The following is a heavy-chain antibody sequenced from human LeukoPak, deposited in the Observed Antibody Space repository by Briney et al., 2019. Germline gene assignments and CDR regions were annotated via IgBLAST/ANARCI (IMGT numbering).Heavy chain of an antibody. J-gene: IGHJ6*02. CDR1: GFTFSSYS. D-gene: IGHD6-13*01. V-gene: IGHV3-21*01. CDR3: ARDESDSSSWYGSYYGMDV. CDR2: ISRSSSYK. Sequence: GGSLRLSCAASGFTFSSYSMNWVRQAPGKGLEWVSSISRSSSYKHYADSVKGRFTISRDNAKNSLYLQMNSLRAEDTAVYYCARDESDSSSWYGSYYGMDVWGQGTTVTVSS.